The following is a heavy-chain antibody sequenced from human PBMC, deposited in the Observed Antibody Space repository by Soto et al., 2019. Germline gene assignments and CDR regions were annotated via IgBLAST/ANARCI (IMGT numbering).Heavy chain of an antibody. D-gene: IGHD2-15*01. V-gene: IGHV4-34*01. CDR1: GGSFSGYY. Sequence: QVQLQQWGAGLLKPSETLSLTCAVYGGSFSGYYWSWIRQPPGKGLEWVGEINHSGSTNYNPSLKRRVTISVDTSKNQFSLNLSSVTAADTAVYYCARPTYCSGGSCYPGGFDYWGQGTLVTVSS. CDR2: INHSGST. CDR3: ARPTYCSGGSCYPGGFDY. J-gene: IGHJ4*02.